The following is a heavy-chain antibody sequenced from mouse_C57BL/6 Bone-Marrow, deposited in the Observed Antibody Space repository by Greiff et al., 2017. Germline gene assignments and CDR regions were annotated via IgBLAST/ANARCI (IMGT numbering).Heavy chain of an antibody. CDR3: TPITTVGVDY. D-gene: IGHD1-1*01. CDR1: GFNIKDDY. V-gene: IGHV14-4*01. CDR2: IDPENGDT. J-gene: IGHJ2*01. Sequence: EVQLQQSGAELVRPGASVKLSCTASGFNIKDDYMHWVKQRPEQGLEWIGWIDPENGDTEYASKFQDKATITADTSSNTAYLQLSSLTSEDTAVYYCTPITTVGVDYWGQGTTLTVSS.